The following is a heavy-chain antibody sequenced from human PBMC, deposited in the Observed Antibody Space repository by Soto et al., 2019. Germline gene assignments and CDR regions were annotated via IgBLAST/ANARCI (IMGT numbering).Heavy chain of an antibody. J-gene: IGHJ5*02. CDR3: TRDVWSGFYKWFDL. D-gene: IGHD3-3*01. CDR2: IYRGGST. Sequence: QVHLQESGPGLVKPSGTLSLTCTVSGDSISSTNWWSWVRQSSGKGLEWIGEIYRGGSTNYNPSLESRVTISVDKSKNEISLKLSSVTAADTAVYYCTRDVWSGFYKWFDLWGQGTLVTVSS. V-gene: IGHV4-4*02. CDR1: GDSISSTNW.